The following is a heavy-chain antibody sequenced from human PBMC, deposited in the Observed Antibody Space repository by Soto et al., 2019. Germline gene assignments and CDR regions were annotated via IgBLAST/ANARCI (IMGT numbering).Heavy chain of an antibody. CDR1: VGSISSYY. J-gene: IGHJ6*02. V-gene: IGHV4-59*01. CDR2: IYYSGST. D-gene: IGHD6-13*01. Sequence: SETLSLTCTVSVGSISSYYWSWIRQPPGKGLEWIGHIYYSGSTNYNPSLKSRVTISVDTSKNQFSLKLSSVTAADTAVYYCARDRIAAAGTNYYYYYGMDVWGQGTTVTVSS. CDR3: ARDRIAAAGTNYYYYYGMDV.